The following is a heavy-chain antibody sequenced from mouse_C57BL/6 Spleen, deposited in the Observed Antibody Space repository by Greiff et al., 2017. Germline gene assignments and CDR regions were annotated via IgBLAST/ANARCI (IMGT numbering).Heavy chain of an antibody. CDR1: GFTFSDYG. D-gene: IGHD3-3*01. J-gene: IGHJ1*03. CDR3: ARGRDPGV. Sequence: EVKLMESGGGLVKPGGSLKLSCAASGFTFSDYGMHWVRQAPEKGLEWVAYISSGSSTIYYADTVKGRFTISRDNAKNTLFLQMTSLRSEDTAMYYCARGRDPGVWGTGTTVTVSS. V-gene: IGHV5-17*01. CDR2: ISSGSSTI.